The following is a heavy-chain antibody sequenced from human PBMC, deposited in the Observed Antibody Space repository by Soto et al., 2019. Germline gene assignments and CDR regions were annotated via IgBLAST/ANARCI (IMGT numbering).Heavy chain of an antibody. CDR2: ISSSSSYI. CDR1: GFTFSSYS. J-gene: IGHJ6*02. CDR3: ARDKVRYFDWLSYYGMDV. V-gene: IGHV3-21*01. D-gene: IGHD3-9*01. Sequence: GGSLRLSCAASGFTFSSYSMNWVRQAPGKGLEWVSSISSSSSYIYYADSVKGRFTISRDNAKKSLYLQMNSLRAEDTAVYYCARDKVRYFDWLSYYGMDVWGQGTTVTVSS.